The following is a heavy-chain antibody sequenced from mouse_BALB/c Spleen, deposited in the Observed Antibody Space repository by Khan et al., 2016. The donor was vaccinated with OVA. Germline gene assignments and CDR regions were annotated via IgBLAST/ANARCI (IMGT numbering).Heavy chain of an antibody. D-gene: IGHD1-1*01. CDR3: ARGNYYGSTSWFGY. V-gene: IGHV1-84*02. J-gene: IGHJ3*01. CDR2: IYPGSGNT. Sequence: QVQLQQSGPELVKPGASVKISCKASGYIFTDYYINWVKQKPGQGLEWIGWIYPGSGNTKYNENFKDKATLTVDTSSSTAYMQLSSLTSEETAVYFCARGNYYGSTSWFGYWGQGTLVTVST. CDR1: GYIFTDYY.